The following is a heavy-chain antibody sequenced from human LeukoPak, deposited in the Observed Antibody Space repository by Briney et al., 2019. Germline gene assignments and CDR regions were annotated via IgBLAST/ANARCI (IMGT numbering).Heavy chain of an antibody. Sequence: GGSLRLSCAASGFTFSRYSMNWVRQAPGRGLEWVSSISSSSSYIYYADSLKGRFTISRDNAKNSLYLQMNSLRAEDNAVYFCARDRIIYGDYGDAFDIWGQGTMVTVSS. CDR2: ISSSSSYI. CDR3: ARDRIIYGDYGDAFDI. D-gene: IGHD4-17*01. J-gene: IGHJ3*02. V-gene: IGHV3-21*01. CDR1: GFTFSRYS.